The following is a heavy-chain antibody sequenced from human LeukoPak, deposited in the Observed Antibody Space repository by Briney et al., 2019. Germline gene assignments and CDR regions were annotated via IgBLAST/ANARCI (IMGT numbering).Heavy chain of an antibody. CDR2: ISWNSGSI. D-gene: IGHD3-9*01. J-gene: IGHJ4*02. CDR1: GFTFDDYA. V-gene: IGHV3-9*01. CDR3: AKVGLRYFDPFDY. Sequence: GGSLRLSCAASGFTFDDYAMHWVRQAPGKGLEWVSGISWNSGSIGYADSVKGRFTISRDNAKNSLYLQMNSLRAEDTALYYCAKVGLRYFDPFDYWGQGTLVTVSS.